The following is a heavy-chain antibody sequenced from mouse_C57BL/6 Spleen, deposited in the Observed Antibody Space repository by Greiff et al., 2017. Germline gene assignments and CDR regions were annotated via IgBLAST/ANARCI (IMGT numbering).Heavy chain of an antibody. CDR1: GYTFTSYW. CDR2: IHPNSGST. D-gene: IGHD1-1*01. V-gene: IGHV1-64*01. CDR3: AREGVVAGDAMDC. J-gene: IGHJ4*01. Sequence: QVQLQQSGAELVKPGASVKLSCKASGYTFTSYWMHWVKQRPGQGLEWIGMIHPNSGSTNYNEKFKSKATLTVDKSSSTAYMQLSSLTSEDSAVYYCAREGVVAGDAMDCWGQGTSVTVSS.